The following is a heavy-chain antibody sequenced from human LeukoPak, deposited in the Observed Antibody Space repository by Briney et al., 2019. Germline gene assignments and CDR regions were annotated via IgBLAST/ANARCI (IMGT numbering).Heavy chain of an antibody. V-gene: IGHV4-38-2*01. Sequence: KPSETLSLTCAVSGYSLSSGYYWGWVRQPPGEGLEWIGSIYHSGSTYYNPPLKSRVTISVDTSKNQFSQKLSSVTAADTAVYYCARRSSSWFPFDYWRQGTLVTLSS. J-gene: IGHJ4*02. D-gene: IGHD6-13*01. CDR1: GYSLSSGYY. CDR3: ARRSSSWFPFDY. CDR2: IYHSGST.